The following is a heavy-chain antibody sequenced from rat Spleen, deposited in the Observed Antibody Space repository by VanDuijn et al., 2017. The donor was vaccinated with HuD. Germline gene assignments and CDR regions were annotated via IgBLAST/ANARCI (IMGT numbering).Heavy chain of an antibody. V-gene: IGHV5-31*01. J-gene: IGHJ2*01. Sequence: EVQLVESGGGLVQPGRSLKLSCVASGFTFNNYWMTWIRQAPGKGLEWVASITHTGGRTYYPDSVQDRFTISRDNAKSTLYLQMNSLRSEDTATYYCTRGSLFDYWGQGVMVTVSS. CDR2: ITHTGGRT. CDR1: GFTFNNYW. CDR3: TRGSLFDY.